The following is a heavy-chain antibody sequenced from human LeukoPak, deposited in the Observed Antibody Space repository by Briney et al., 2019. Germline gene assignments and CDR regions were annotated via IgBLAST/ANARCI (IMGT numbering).Heavy chain of an antibody. Sequence: HPGGSLRLSCAASGFTFSSYAMHWVRQAPGKGLEWVAVISYDGSNKYYADSVKGRFTISGDNSKNTLYLQMNSLRAEDTAVYYCGRWGNDYGDSFDYWGQGTLVTVSS. D-gene: IGHD4-17*01. V-gene: IGHV3-30*04. CDR2: ISYDGSNK. CDR3: GRWGNDYGDSFDY. J-gene: IGHJ4*02. CDR1: GFTFSSYA.